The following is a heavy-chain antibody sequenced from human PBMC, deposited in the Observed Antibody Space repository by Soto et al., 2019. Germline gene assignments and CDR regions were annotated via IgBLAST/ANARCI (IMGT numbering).Heavy chain of an antibody. Sequence: GGSLRLSCAVSEFTFRNYWMSWVRQAPGKGLEWVANIKQDGREKNYVDSVRGRFTISRDNARNSLYLEMNSLRAEDTAVYNCVSGGYYFGYWGRGTLVTVSS. J-gene: IGHJ4*02. CDR2: IKQDGREK. D-gene: IGHD3-16*01. CDR3: VSGGYYFGY. CDR1: EFTFRNYW. V-gene: IGHV3-7*01.